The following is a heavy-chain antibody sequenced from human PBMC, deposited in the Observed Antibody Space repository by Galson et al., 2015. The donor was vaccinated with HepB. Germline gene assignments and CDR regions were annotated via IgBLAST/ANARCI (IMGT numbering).Heavy chain of an antibody. J-gene: IGHJ4*02. CDR3: AKDMLHYDFWSGYSTLPCYFDY. CDR2: ISGSGGST. CDR1: GFTFSSYA. V-gene: IGHV3-23*01. Sequence: SLRLSCAASGFTFSSYAMSWVRQAPGKGLEWVSAISGSGGSTYYADSVKGRFTISRDNSKNTLYLQMNSLRAEDTAVYYCAKDMLHYDFWSGYSTLPCYFDYWGQGTLVTVSS. D-gene: IGHD3-3*01.